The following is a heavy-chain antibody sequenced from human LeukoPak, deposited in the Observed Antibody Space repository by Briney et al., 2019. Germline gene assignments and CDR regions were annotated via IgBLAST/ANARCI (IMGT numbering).Heavy chain of an antibody. CDR1: GGSISSYY. V-gene: IGHV4-4*07. CDR2: IYTSGST. D-gene: IGHD4-17*01. CDR3: AGHGDPNPWFDP. Sequence: PSETLSLTCTVSGGSISSYYWSWIRQTAGKGLEWIGRIYTSGSTNYNPSLKSRVTMSVDTSKNQFSLKLSSVTAADTAVYYCAGHGDPNPWFDPWGQGTLVTVSS. J-gene: IGHJ5*02.